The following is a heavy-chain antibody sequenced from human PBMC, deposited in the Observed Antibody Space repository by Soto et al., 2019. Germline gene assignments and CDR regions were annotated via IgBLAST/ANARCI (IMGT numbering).Heavy chain of an antibody. CDR2: VNPKSGGT. D-gene: IGHD2-8*01. V-gene: IGHV1-2*04. CDR1: GYSFTDYH. J-gene: IGHJ6*02. CDR3: ARGHSTDCSNGVCSFFYNHEMDV. Sequence: ASVKVSCKASGYSFTDYHVHWVRQAPGQGLEWLGRVNPKSGGTSTAQKFQGWVTMTRDTSINTAYMDLTRLRSDDTAVYYCARGHSTDCSNGVCSFFYNHEMDVWGQGTPITV.